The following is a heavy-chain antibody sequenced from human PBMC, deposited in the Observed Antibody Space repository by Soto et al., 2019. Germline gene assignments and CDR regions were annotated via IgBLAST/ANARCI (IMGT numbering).Heavy chain of an antibody. CDR3: ARHYDILTGFAFDI. CDR2: IYYSGST. V-gene: IGHV4-59*08. Sequence: SETLSLTCTVSGGSISSYYWSWIRQPPGKELEWIGYIYYSGSTNYNPSLKSRVTISVDTSKNQFSLKLSSVTAADTAVYYCARHYDILTGFAFDIWGQGTMVTVSS. J-gene: IGHJ3*02. CDR1: GGSISSYY. D-gene: IGHD3-9*01.